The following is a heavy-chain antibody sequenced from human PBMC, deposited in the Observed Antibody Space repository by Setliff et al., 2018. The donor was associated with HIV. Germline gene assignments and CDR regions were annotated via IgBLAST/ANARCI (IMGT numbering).Heavy chain of an antibody. CDR2: IYPGGARR. V-gene: IGHV1-46*01. J-gene: IGHJ4*02. CDR3: ARSAHDSETGY. D-gene: IGHD5-12*01. CDR1: GGTFSSYV. Sequence: GASVKVSCKASGGTFSSYVISWVRQAPGQGLEWMGIIYPGGARRSYAQKFQGRVTMTWDTSTSTVYMELSSLRSEDTAFYYCARSAHDSETGYWGQGTLVTVSS.